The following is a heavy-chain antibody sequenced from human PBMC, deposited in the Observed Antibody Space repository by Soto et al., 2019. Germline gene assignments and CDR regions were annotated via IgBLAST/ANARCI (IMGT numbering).Heavy chain of an antibody. CDR2: ISVRGDNI. CDR3: AKDPGNGGGSVFGN. V-gene: IGHV3-23*01. CDR1: GFTFGSYA. Sequence: EVQLLESGGGLVQPGESLRLSCAASGFTFGSYAMSWVRQAPGKGLEWVAAISVRGDNIYYTDSVKGRFTISRDNTRNTLHLKMNSLSDGDTAVYVCAKDPGNGGGSVFGNRGRGIQVPISS. J-gene: IGHJ4*02. D-gene: IGHD2-15*01.